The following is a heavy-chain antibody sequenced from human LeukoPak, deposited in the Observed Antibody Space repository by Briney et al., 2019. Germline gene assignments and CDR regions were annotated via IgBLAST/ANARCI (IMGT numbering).Heavy chain of an antibody. Sequence: ASVKVSFKVSGYTLTELSMHWGRQAPGKGLEWMGGFDPEDGEAIYAQKFQGRVTMTEDTSTDTAYMELSSLRSEDTAVYYCATVPFRSIAAAATGNWFDPWGQGTLVTVSS. CDR3: ATVPFRSIAAAATGNWFDP. CDR2: FDPEDGEA. CDR1: GYTLTELS. V-gene: IGHV1-24*01. J-gene: IGHJ5*02. D-gene: IGHD6-13*01.